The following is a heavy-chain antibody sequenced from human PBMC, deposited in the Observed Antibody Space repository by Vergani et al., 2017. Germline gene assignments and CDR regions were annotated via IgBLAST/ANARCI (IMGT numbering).Heavy chain of an antibody. D-gene: IGHD4-17*01. CDR3: ASGVTTVTYLDC. CDR2: IYYSGST. CDR1: GGSISSNSYY. V-gene: IGHV4-39*01. Sequence: QLQLQESGPGLVKPSETLSLTCTVSGGSISSNSYYWGWIRQPPGKGLEWVGNIYYSGSTYYNPSLKSRVTISVDTSKNQLSLKLSSVTAADTAVYYCASGVTTVTYLDCWGQGTLVTVSS. J-gene: IGHJ4*02.